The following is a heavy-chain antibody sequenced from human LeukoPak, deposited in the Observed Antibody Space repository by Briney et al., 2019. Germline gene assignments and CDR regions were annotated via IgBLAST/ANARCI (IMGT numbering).Heavy chain of an antibody. CDR3: ARVRSDGDYEYYYYYGMDV. J-gene: IGHJ6*02. D-gene: IGHD4-17*01. CDR1: GFTFSSYA. CDR2: ISYDGSNK. Sequence: GRSLRLSCAASGFTFSSYAMHWVRQAPGKGLEWVAVISYDGSNKYYADSVKGRFTISRDNSKNTLYLQMNSLRAEDTAVYYCARVRSDGDYEYYYYYGMDVWGQGTTVTVS. V-gene: IGHV3-30-3*01.